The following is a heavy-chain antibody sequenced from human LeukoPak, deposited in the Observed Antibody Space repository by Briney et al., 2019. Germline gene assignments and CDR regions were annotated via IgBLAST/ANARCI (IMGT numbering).Heavy chain of an antibody. Sequence: SETLSLTCTVSGGSISSGDYYWSWIRQPPGKGLEWIGYIYYSGSTYYNPSLKSRVTISVDTSKNQFSLKLSSVTAADTAVYYCARGHDSSGWSGGDYWGQGTLVTVSS. CDR1: GGSISSGDYY. CDR3: ARGHDSSGWSGGDY. CDR2: IYYSGST. V-gene: IGHV4-30-4*08. J-gene: IGHJ4*02. D-gene: IGHD6-19*01.